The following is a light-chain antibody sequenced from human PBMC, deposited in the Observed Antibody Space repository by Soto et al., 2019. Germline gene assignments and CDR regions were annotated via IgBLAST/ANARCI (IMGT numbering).Light chain of an antibody. CDR3: SSYAASNNLGV. Sequence: QSALTQTPSASGSPGQSVTIACIGTSSDVGGYNYVSWYQQHPGKAPKLMIYEVSKRPSGVPDRFSGSKSGNTASLTVSGLQAADEADYYCSSYAASNNLGVFGGGTKLTVL. V-gene: IGLV2-8*01. CDR2: EVS. J-gene: IGLJ2*01. CDR1: SSDVGGYNY.